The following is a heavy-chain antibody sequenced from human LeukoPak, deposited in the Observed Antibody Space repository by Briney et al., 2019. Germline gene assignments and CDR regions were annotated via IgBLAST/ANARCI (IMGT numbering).Heavy chain of an antibody. CDR3: ARDLRYEVFDC. Sequence: GGSLRLSCVASGFTFSNYAMHWVRQAPGKGLEWVAFMRHDGSEIYYADSVKGRFTISRDNSKNTLYLQMNSLRAEDTAVYYCARDLRYEVFDCWGQGTLVTVSS. V-gene: IGHV3-30*02. CDR1: GFTFSNYA. D-gene: IGHD1-1*01. CDR2: MRHDGSEI. J-gene: IGHJ4*02.